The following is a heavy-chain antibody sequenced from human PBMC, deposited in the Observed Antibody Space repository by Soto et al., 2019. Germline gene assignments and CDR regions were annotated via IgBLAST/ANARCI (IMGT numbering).Heavy chain of an antibody. Sequence: PSETLSLTCTASGASITNYYWSWIRQPPGKGLEWIGYIYYSGSTNYNPSLKSRVTISVDTSKNQFSLKLSSVTAADTAVYYCAGDFGYYDSSNYFMNYFVYWCPGTLVTV. D-gene: IGHD3-22*01. CDR1: GASITNYY. CDR3: AGDFGYYDSSNYFMNYFVY. CDR2: IYYSGST. V-gene: IGHV4-59*01. J-gene: IGHJ4*02.